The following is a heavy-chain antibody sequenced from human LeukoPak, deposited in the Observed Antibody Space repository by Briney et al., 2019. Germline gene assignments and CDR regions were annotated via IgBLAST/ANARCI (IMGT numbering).Heavy chain of an antibody. J-gene: IGHJ4*02. D-gene: IGHD1-26*01. CDR2: ISSSSSYI. CDR3: ASGLVGTTWGVNY. Sequence: SSISSSSSYIYYADSVKGRFTASRDNANNSLYLQMNSLRAEDTAVYYCASGLVGTTWGVNYWGQGTLVTVSS. V-gene: IGHV3-21*01.